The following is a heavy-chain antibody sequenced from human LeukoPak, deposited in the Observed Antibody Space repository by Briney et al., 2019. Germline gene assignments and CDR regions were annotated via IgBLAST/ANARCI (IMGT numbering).Heavy chain of an antibody. V-gene: IGHV1-69*04. Sequence: SVKVSCKASGGTFSSYAISWVRQAPGQGLEWMGRIIPILGIANYAQKFQGRVTITAGKSTSTAYMELSSLRSEDTAVYYCAREGVVISFYYFDYWGQGTLVTVSS. CDR2: IIPILGIA. J-gene: IGHJ4*02. CDR1: GGTFSSYA. CDR3: AREGVVISFYYFDY. D-gene: IGHD3-22*01.